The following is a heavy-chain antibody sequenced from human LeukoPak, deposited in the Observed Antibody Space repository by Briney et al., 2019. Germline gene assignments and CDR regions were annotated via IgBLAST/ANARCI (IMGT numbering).Heavy chain of an antibody. CDR1: GFTVSSNY. V-gene: IGHV3-53*01. Sequence: GGSLRLSCAASGFTVSSNYMSWVRQAPGKGLEWVSVIYSGGSTYYADSVKGRFTISRDKSKNTLYLQMNSLRAEDTAIYYCATYRQVLLPFESWGQGTLVTVSS. CDR2: IYSGGST. J-gene: IGHJ4*02. D-gene: IGHD2-8*02. CDR3: ATYRQVLLPFES.